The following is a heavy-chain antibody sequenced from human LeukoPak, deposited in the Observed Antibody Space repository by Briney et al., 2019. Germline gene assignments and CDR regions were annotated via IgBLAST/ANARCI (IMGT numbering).Heavy chain of an antibody. J-gene: IGHJ5*02. CDR3: ARGTGYQLLLPRNFHGFDP. Sequence: SETLSLTCTVSGGSFSSGGYYWSWIRQHPGKGLEWIGYIYYSGSTYYNPSLKSRVTISVDTSKNQFSLKLSSVTAADTAVYYCARGTGYQLLLPRNFHGFDPWGQGTLVTVSS. D-gene: IGHD2-2*01. V-gene: IGHV4-31*03. CDR2: IYYSGST. CDR1: GGSFSSGGYY.